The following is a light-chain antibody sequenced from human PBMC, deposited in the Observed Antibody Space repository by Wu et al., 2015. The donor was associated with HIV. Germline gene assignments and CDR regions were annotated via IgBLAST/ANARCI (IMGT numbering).Light chain of an antibody. J-gene: IGKJ5*01. CDR3: QQYGGSPPVT. V-gene: IGKV3-20*01. CDR1: QRIDSRS. CDR2: AAS. Sequence: RASQRIDSRSLTWYQQRLGQAPRLLISAASNRAAGIPDRFNGSGSGTDFILTINRLEPEDSAVYFCQQYGGSPPVTFGQGTRLEIK.